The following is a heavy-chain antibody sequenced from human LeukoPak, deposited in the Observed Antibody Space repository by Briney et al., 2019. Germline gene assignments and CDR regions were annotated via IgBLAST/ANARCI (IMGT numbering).Heavy chain of an antibody. CDR2: ISSSSSYI. CDR1: GFTFSSYS. D-gene: IGHD3-10*01. J-gene: IGHJ4*02. Sequence: GGSLRLSCAASGFTFSSYSMNWVRQAPGKGLEWVSSISSSSSYIYYADSVKGRFTISRDNAKNSLYLQMNSLRAEDTAVYYCARYLRAMVRGVIHYWGQGTLVTVSS. CDR3: ARYLRAMVRGVIHY. V-gene: IGHV3-21*01.